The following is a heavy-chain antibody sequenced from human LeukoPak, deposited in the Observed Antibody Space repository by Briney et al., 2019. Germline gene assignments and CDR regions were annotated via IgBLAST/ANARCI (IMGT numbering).Heavy chain of an antibody. CDR3: ARDSLGSYSSPDN. Sequence: ASVKVSCKTSGYTFTSYGITWVRQAPGQGLEWMGWISAYSGDTIYAQKVQGRVTMTTDTSASTGYMEVRSLRSDDTAVYYCARDSLGSYSSPDNWGQGTLVTASS. D-gene: IGHD3-10*01. V-gene: IGHV1-18*01. CDR1: GYTFTSYG. CDR2: ISAYSGDT. J-gene: IGHJ4*02.